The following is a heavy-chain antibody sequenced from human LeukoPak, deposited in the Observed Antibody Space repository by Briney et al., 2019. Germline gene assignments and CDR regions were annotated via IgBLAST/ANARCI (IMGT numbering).Heavy chain of an antibody. CDR3: ARDHYDTSGFSTYYFDY. J-gene: IGHJ4*02. CDR2: ISTSSSTI. V-gene: IGHV3-11*04. Sequence: PGGSLRLSCAASGFTFSDYYMSWIRQAPGRGLEWVSYISTSSSTIYYADSVKGRFTISRDNAKNSLYLQMNRLRDEDTAVYYCARDHYDTSGFSTYYFDYWGQGTLVTVSS. D-gene: IGHD3-22*01. CDR1: GFTFSDYY.